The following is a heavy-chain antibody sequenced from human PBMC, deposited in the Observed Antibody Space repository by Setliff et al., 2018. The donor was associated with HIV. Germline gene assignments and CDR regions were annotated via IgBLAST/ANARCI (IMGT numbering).Heavy chain of an antibody. CDR1: GFTFNSYW. Sequence: GESLTLSCVASGFTFNSYWMYWVRQAPGKGLVCVSRVNNDGTDTIYADSVKGRFTISRDNAKSTVYLQMGSLSADDTAVYYCARGGFNHAFDIWGQGTMVTVSS. D-gene: IGHD1-26*01. CDR2: VNNDGTDT. V-gene: IGHV3-74*01. J-gene: IGHJ3*02. CDR3: ARGGFNHAFDI.